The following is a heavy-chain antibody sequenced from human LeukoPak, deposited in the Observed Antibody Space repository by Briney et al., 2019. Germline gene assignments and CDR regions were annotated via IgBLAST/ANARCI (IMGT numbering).Heavy chain of an antibody. CDR1: GYYFSSYW. J-gene: IGHJ4*02. D-gene: IGHD5-12*01. Sequence: GESLKISCNGSGYYFSSYWIAWVRQMPGKGLEWMGIIYPGDSDTRYSPSFQGQVTFSADKSISTAYLQWSSLKASDTAMYYCARVRGDVASIWLDYWGQGTLVTVSS. CDR2: IYPGDSDT. V-gene: IGHV5-51*01. CDR3: ARVRGDVASIWLDY.